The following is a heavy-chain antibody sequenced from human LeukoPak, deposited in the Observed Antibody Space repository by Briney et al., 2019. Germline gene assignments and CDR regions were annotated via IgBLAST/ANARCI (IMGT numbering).Heavy chain of an antibody. CDR1: GGSISGYY. D-gene: IGHD6-19*01. CDR2: IYYSGST. J-gene: IGHJ4*02. V-gene: IGHV4-59*01. CDR3: AKGIAVAGFDY. Sequence: SETLSLSCTESGGSISGYYWSWIRQPPGKGLEWMGYIYYSGSTNYNPSLKSRVTISVDTSKNQFSLKLSSVTAADTAVYYCAKGIAVAGFDYWGQGTLATVSS.